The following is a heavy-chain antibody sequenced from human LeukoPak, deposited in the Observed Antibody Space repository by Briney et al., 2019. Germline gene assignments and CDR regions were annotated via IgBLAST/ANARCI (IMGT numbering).Heavy chain of an antibody. V-gene: IGHV4-4*02. CDR1: GGSISSSNW. CDR2: IYHSGST. J-gene: IGHJ4*02. D-gene: IGHD3-10*01. Sequence: SETLSLTCAVSGGSISSSNWWSWVRQPPGKGLEWIGEIYHSGSTNYNPSLKSRVTISVDTSKNQFSLKLSSVTAADTAVYYCARDETGGDYFDYWGQGTLVTVSS. CDR3: ARDETGGDYFDY.